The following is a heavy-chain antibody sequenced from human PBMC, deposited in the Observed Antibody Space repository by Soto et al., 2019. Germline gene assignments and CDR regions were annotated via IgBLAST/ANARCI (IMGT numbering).Heavy chain of an antibody. V-gene: IGHV1-69*01. Sequence: QVQLVQSGAEVKKPGSSVKVSCKASGGTFSSYAISWVRQAPGQGLEWMGGIIPIFGTANYAQKFQGRVTITAAESTSTAYMELSSLRSEDTAVYYCARTPFKGVSGDYYYYYGMDVWGQGTTVTVSS. CDR1: GGTFSSYA. CDR2: IIPIFGTA. CDR3: ARTPFKGVSGDYYYYYGMDV. D-gene: IGHD4-17*01. J-gene: IGHJ6*02.